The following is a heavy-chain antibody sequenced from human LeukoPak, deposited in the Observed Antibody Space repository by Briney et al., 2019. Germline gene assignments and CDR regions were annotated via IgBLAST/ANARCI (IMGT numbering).Heavy chain of an antibody. J-gene: IGHJ4*02. V-gene: IGHV3-23*01. Sequence: GGSLRLSCAASGFTFSSYAMSWVRQAPGKGLEWVSTITVSGGSTYHADSVKGRFTISRDNSKNTLYLQMKSLRPEDTAIYYCAREGYYDSGSPPTFYFDSWGQGTLVTVSS. D-gene: IGHD3-10*01. CDR1: GFTFSSYA. CDR2: ITVSGGST. CDR3: AREGYYDSGSPPTFYFDS.